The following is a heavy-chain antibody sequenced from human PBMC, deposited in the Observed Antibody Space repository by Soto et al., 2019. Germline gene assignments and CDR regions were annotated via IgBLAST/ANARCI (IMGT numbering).Heavy chain of an antibody. CDR3: ARHSSGYSFLNHRKEVDGFYYYYGMDV. D-gene: IGHD5-18*01. J-gene: IGHJ6*02. CDR1: RDSFTSYW. CDR2: IYPGDSDT. V-gene: IGHV5-51*01. Sequence: XESLKRSWQGARDSFTSYWSGWVLQMPGKGLEWMGIIYPGDSDTRYSPSFQGQVTISADKSISTAYLQWSSLKASDTAMYYCARHSSGYSFLNHRKEVDGFYYYYGMDVWGQGTTVTVSS.